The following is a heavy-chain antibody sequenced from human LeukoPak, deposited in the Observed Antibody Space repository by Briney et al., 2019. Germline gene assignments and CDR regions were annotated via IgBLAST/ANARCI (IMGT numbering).Heavy chain of an antibody. CDR3: AKPVRGSSSDAFDI. Sequence: GRSLRLSCSASGFTFSSHAMHWARQAPGKGLEWVSVISFEGSNQFYADSVKGRFTISRDNSKNTLYLQMNSLRAEDTAVYYCAKPVRGSSSDAFDIWGQGTMVTVSS. D-gene: IGHD6-6*01. CDR1: GFTFSSHA. CDR2: ISFEGSNQ. V-gene: IGHV3-30*04. J-gene: IGHJ3*02.